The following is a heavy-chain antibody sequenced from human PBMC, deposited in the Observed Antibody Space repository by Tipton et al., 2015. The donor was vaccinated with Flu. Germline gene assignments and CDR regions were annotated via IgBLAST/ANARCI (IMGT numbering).Heavy chain of an antibody. V-gene: IGHV5-51*01. CDR3: ARGNPGNWFAP. J-gene: IGHJ5*01. CDR2: IYPVDSKT. Sequence: QLVQSGAEVKKPGESLKISCKGSGYIFTNFWIVWVRQMPGQGLEWMGIIYPVDSKTRYSPSFQGQVTFSVDKSISTAYLQWSSLRASAPAMYYWARGNPGNWFAPWAQGTQVPVSS. D-gene: IGHD2/OR15-2a*01. CDR1: GYIFTNFW.